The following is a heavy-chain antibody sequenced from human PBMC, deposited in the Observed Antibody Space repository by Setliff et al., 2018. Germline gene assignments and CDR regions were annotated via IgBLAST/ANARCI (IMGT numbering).Heavy chain of an antibody. D-gene: IGHD2-15*01. J-gene: IGHJ4*02. CDR3: AKDDAGYCSGGSCYAPFDY. CDR2: INHSGGST. V-gene: IGHV3-23*01. Sequence: GGSLRLSCVASGFTFGSYAMSWVRQTPGKGLEWVSAINHSGGSTYYADPVKGRFTISRDNSKNTLYLQMNSLRAEDTAVYYCAKDDAGYCSGGSCYAPFDYWGQGTLVTVSS. CDR1: GFTFGSYA.